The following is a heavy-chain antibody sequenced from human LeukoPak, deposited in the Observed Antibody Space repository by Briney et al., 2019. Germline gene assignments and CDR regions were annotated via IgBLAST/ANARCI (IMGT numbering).Heavy chain of an antibody. CDR2: ISYRASS. V-gene: IGHV4-59*01. D-gene: IGHD3-10*01. J-gene: IGHJ5*02. CDR3: ARSYYYGSGSRGLFDP. CDR1: GGSISNYY. Sequence: PSETLSLTCTVSGGSISNYYWSWIRQPPGKGLEWLGYISYRASSNYNPSLKSRVSISVDTSKNKFSLKLNSVTAADTAVYYCARSYYYGSGSRGLFDPWGQGTLVTVSS.